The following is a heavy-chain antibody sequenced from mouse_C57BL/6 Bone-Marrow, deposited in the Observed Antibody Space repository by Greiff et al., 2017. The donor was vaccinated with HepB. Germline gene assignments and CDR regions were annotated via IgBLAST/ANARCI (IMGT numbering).Heavy chain of an antibody. D-gene: IGHD1-1*02. V-gene: IGHV14-4*01. CDR3: TTELSYYYAMDY. CDR2: IDPENGDT. J-gene: IGHJ4*01. CDR1: GFNIKDDY. Sequence: EVMLVESGAELVRPGASVKLSCTASGFNIKDDYMHWVKQRPEQGLEWIGWIDPENGDTEYASKFQGKATITADTSSNTAYLQLSSLTSEDTAVYYCTTELSYYYAMDYWGQGTSVTVAS.